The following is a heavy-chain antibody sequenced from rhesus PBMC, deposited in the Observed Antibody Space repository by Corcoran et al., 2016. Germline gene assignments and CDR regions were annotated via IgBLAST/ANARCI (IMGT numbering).Heavy chain of an antibody. J-gene: IGHJ6*01. V-gene: IGHV3-54*02. CDR3: ARAHWGDYYGYGLDS. CDR2: ISYDGRKK. D-gene: IGHD3-34*01. CDR1: GFTFSSYG. Sequence: EVQLVESGGGLVQPGGSLRLSCAASGFTFSSYGMHWVRQAPGKGLEWVEVISYDGRKKYYADSVKDRFTISRDNSKNMLYLQMNNLKLEDAAVYYCARAHWGDYYGYGLDSWGQGVVVTVSS.